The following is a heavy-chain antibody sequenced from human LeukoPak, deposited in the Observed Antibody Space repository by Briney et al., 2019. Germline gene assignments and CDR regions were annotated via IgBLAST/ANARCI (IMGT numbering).Heavy chain of an antibody. CDR3: ARAGEYCNSTSCKLRTSDY. V-gene: IGHV3-48*02. J-gene: IGHJ4*02. D-gene: IGHD2/OR15-2a*01. CDR1: GGSISSSS. CDR2: IRSSSSTI. Sequence: PSETLSLTCTVSGGSISSSSYYWGWIRQPPGKGLEWVSYIRSSSSTIYYADSVKGRFTISRDNAKNSLYLQMNSLRDEDTAVYYCARAGEYCNSTSCKLRTSDYWGQGTLVTVSS.